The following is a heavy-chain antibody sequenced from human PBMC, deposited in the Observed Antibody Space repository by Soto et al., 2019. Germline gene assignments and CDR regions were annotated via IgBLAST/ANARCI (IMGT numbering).Heavy chain of an antibody. CDR2: IYYSGST. CDR3: AGRSGYDFPYYFDY. D-gene: IGHD5-12*01. CDR1: GGSISSYY. J-gene: IGHJ4*02. Sequence: SETLSLTCTVSGGSISSYYWSWIRQPPGKGLEWIGYIYYSGSTNYNPSLKSRVTISVDTSKNQFSLKLSSVTAADTAVYYCAGRSGYDFPYYFDYWGQGTLVTVSS. V-gene: IGHV4-59*01.